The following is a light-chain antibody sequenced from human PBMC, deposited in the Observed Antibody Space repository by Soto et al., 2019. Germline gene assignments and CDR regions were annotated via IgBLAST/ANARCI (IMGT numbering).Light chain of an antibody. V-gene: IGKV3-20*01. J-gene: IGKJ1*01. CDR1: QSVSSSY. CDR3: QQYGSSPGT. Sequence: EIELTQSPGTLSLSPGERATLSCRASQSVSSSYLAWYQKKPGQAPRLLIYGASIRATGIPDRFSGSGSGTDFTLTISRLEPEDFAVYYCQQYGSSPGTFGQGTKVEIK. CDR2: GAS.